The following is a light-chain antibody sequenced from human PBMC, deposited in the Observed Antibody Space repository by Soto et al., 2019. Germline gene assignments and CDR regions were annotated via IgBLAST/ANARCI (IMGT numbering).Light chain of an antibody. Sequence: QSVLTQPASVSGSPGQSITISCTGTSNDVGGYNYVSWYQQHPGKAPKLMIYDVSNRPSGVSNLFSGSKSGNTASLTISGLQAEDEADYYCSSYTSSSTLPYVFGTGTKVTVL. CDR2: DVS. V-gene: IGLV2-14*01. CDR3: SSYTSSSTLPYV. CDR1: SNDVGGYNY. J-gene: IGLJ1*01.